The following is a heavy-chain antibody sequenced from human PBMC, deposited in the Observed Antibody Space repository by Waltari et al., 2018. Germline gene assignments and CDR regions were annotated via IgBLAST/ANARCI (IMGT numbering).Heavy chain of an antibody. J-gene: IGHJ1*01. CDR1: EYTVITTY. D-gene: IGHD5-12*01. CDR2: FYSGGTT. CDR3: ASGPGWLSH. V-gene: IGHV3-53*01. Sequence: EVQLVEAGGALIQPGGSLSLSCTVREYTVITTYMTWVRQPPGKGLEWVSVFYSGGTTYYADSVKGRFTISRDDRKNTLYLQMNSLRAEDAAVYYCASGPGWLSHWGQGTLVTVSS.